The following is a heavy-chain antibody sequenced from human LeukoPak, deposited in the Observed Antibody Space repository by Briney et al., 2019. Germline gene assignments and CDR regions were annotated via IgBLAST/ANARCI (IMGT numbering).Heavy chain of an antibody. CDR1: GYTLTELS. Sequence: GASVKVSCKVSGYTLTELSMHWVRQAPGQGLEWMGRINPNSGGTNYAQKFQGRVTMTRDTSISTAYMELSRLRSDDTAVYYCARDRYDFWSGYYSYFDYWGQGTLVTVSS. J-gene: IGHJ4*02. V-gene: IGHV1-2*06. CDR2: INPNSGGT. CDR3: ARDRYDFWSGYYSYFDY. D-gene: IGHD3-3*01.